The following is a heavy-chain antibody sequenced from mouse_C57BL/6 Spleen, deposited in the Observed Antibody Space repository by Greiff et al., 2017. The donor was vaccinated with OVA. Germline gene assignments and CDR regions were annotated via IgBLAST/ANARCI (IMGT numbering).Heavy chain of an antibody. CDR3: ARDYYYGSSRYWYFDV. D-gene: IGHD1-1*01. V-gene: IGHV5-16*01. Sequence: EVMLVESEGGLVQPGSSMKLSCTASGFTFSDYYMAWVRQVPEKGLEWVANINYDGSSTYYLDSLKSRFIISRDNAKNILYMQMSSLKSEDTATYYCARDYYYGSSRYWYFDVWGTGTTVTVSS. CDR2: INYDGSST. J-gene: IGHJ1*03. CDR1: GFTFSDYY.